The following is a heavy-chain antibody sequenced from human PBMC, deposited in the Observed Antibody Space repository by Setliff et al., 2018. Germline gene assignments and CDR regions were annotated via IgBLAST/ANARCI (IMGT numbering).Heavy chain of an antibody. J-gene: IGHJ5*02. CDR1: GYTFTNYA. V-gene: IGHV1-3*04. CDR3: ARSNYDILTRNWFDP. D-gene: IGHD3-9*01. CDR2: INTGNANT. Sequence: GASVKVSCKASGYTFTNYAIHWVRQAPGQRPEWMGWINTGNANTKYSQKFQGRVTITRDASASTAYMELSRLRSDDTAVYYCARSNYDILTRNWFDPWGQGTLVTVSS.